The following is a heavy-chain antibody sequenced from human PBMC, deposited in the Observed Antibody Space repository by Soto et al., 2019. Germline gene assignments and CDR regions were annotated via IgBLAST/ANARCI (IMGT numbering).Heavy chain of an antibody. J-gene: IGHJ3*02. CDR3: ATWLLREHAFDI. CDR2: ISTSSTYI. Sequence: GGSLRLSCAASGFTLSAYSMNWVRQTPGKGLEWVSSISTSSTYIHYADSVKGRFTVSIDSSKNTVYLQMNNLSPEDTAMYYCATWLLREHAFDIWGLGTMVTVSS. D-gene: IGHD2-15*01. V-gene: IGHV3-21*04. CDR1: GFTLSAYS.